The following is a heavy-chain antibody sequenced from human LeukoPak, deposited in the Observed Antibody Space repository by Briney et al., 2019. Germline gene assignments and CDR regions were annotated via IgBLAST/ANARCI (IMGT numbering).Heavy chain of an antibody. D-gene: IGHD7-27*01. Sequence: ASVKVSCKASGYTFTGYYMHWVRQAPGQGLEWMGWINPNSGGTNYAQKFQGRVTMTRDTSISTAYMELSRLRSDDTAVYYCARDTSWGFPLFDCWGQGTLVTVSS. V-gene: IGHV1-2*02. J-gene: IGHJ4*02. CDR1: GYTFTGYY. CDR3: ARDTSWGFPLFDC. CDR2: INPNSGGT.